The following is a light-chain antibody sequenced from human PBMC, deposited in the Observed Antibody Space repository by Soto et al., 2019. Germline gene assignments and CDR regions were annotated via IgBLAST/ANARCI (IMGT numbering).Light chain of an antibody. CDR2: QTS. J-gene: IGKJ1*01. Sequence: EIVMTQSPATLSVSPGERATLSCRASQRISTNLAWYQRKPGQTPRLLIYQTSIRAAGIPARFSASGTGTDFTLTISDVQPEDFAVYYCHQRQSWPRTFGQGTKVDIK. V-gene: IGKV3D-15*03. CDR3: HQRQSWPRT. CDR1: QRISTN.